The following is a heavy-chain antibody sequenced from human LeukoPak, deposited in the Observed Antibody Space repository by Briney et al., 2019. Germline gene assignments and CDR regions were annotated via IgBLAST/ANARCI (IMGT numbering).Heavy chain of an antibody. CDR2: IYSDNT. J-gene: IGHJ4*02. CDR1: GFTVSSNS. V-gene: IGHV3-53*01. CDR3: ARRAGAYSHPYDY. Sequence: GGSLRLSCTVSGFTVSSNSMSWVRQAPGKGLEWVSFIYSDNTHYSDSVKGRFTISRDNPKNTLYLQMDSLRAEDTAVYYCARRAGAYSHPYDYWGQGTLVTVSS. D-gene: IGHD4/OR15-4a*01.